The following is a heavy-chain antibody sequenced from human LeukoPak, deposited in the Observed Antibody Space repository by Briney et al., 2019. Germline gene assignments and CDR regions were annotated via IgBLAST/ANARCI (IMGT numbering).Heavy chain of an antibody. CDR1: GFTFTSYA. J-gene: IGHJ6*03. CDR3: AKGSEYLWGSLESYYFYYMDV. Sequence: GGSLRLSCAASGFTFTSYAMNWVRQAPGKGLEWVSVINGGGGSTYYAESVKGRFTTSRDNSKNTLYLQMNSLRAEDTAIYYCAKGSEYLWGSLESYYFYYMDVWGKGTTVTVSS. V-gene: IGHV3-23*01. CDR2: INGGGGST. D-gene: IGHD3-16*01.